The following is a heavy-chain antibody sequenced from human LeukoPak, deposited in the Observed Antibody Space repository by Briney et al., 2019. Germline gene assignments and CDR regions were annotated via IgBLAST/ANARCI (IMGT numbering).Heavy chain of an antibody. CDR2: ISGSGHDI. V-gene: IGHV3-11*05. Sequence: PGGSLRLSCAASGFTFSDSYMTWVRQAPGKGVEWVAYISGSGHDINYSDSVKGRFTISRDNAKNSLYLQMNSLRAEDTALYYCAKDISDIVAGRLDYWGQGTLVTVSS. CDR3: AKDISDIVAGRLDY. J-gene: IGHJ4*02. CDR1: GFTFSDSY. D-gene: IGHD5-12*01.